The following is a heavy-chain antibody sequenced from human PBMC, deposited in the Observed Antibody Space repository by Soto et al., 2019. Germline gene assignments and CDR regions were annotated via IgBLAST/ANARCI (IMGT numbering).Heavy chain of an antibody. CDR3: ARGYSDYVWGSYRYTLMDV. CDR1: GGSISSGGYY. Sequence: SETLSLTCTVSGGSISSGGYYWSWIRQHPGKGLEWIGYIYYSGSTYYNPSLKSRVTISVDTSKNQFSLKLSSVTAADTAAYYCARGYSDYVWGSYRYTLMDVPGQSTTVTVSS. CDR2: IYYSGST. D-gene: IGHD3-16*02. J-gene: IGHJ6*02. V-gene: IGHV4-31*03.